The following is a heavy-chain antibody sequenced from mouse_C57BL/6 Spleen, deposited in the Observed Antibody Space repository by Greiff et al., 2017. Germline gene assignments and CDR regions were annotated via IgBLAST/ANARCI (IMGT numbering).Heavy chain of an antibody. CDR2: IYPGDGDT. V-gene: IGHV1-80*01. Sequence: VMLVESGAELVKPGASVKISCKASGYAFSSYWMNWVKQRPGKGLEWIGQIYPGDGDTNYNGKFKGKATLTADKSSSTAYMQLSSLTSEDSAVYFCARFESSGYSYWGQGTTLTVSS. CDR3: ARFESSGYSY. CDR1: GYAFSSYW. D-gene: IGHD3-2*02. J-gene: IGHJ2*01.